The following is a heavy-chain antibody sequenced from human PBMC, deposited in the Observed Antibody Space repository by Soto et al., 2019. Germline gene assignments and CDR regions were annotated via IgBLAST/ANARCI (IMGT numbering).Heavy chain of an antibody. CDR2: IIPILGIA. CDR3: ARVDCSGGSSYSHYYYGMDV. V-gene: IGHV1-69*02. Sequence: SVKVSCKASGGTFSSYTISWVRQAPGQGLEWMGRIIPILGIANYAQKFQGRVTITADKSTSTAYMELSSLRSEDTAVYYCARVDCSGGSSYSHYYYGMDVWGQGTTVTVSS. J-gene: IGHJ6*02. D-gene: IGHD2-15*01. CDR1: GGTFSSYT.